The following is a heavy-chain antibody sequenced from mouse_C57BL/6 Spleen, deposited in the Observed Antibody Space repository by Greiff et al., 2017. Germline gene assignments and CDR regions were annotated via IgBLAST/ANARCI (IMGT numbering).Heavy chain of an antibody. CDR3: ARKGPDGYYAMDY. CDR2: IWSGGST. CDR1: GFSLTSYG. J-gene: IGHJ4*01. Sequence: QVHVKQSGPGLVQPSQSLSITCTVSGFSLTSYGVHWVRQSPGKGLEWLGVIWSGGSTDYNAAFISRLSISKDNSKSQVFFKMNSLQADDTAIYYCARKGPDGYYAMDYWGQGTSVTVSS. D-gene: IGHD2-3*01. V-gene: IGHV2-2*01.